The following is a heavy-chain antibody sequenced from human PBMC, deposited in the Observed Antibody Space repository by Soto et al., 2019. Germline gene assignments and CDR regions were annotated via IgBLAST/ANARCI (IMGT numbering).Heavy chain of an antibody. CDR3: ARDTVTTSDDAFDI. J-gene: IGHJ3*02. V-gene: IGHV4-59*01. CDR2: VYYSGST. D-gene: IGHD4-17*01. Sequence: QVQLQESGPGLVKPSETLSLTCTVSGGSISSYYWTWIRQPPGKRLEWIGYVYYSGSTNYNPSLKSLVTISVDMSKNQFSLKLSSVTAADTAVYYCARDTVTTSDDAFDIWGQGTMVTVSS. CDR1: GGSISSYY.